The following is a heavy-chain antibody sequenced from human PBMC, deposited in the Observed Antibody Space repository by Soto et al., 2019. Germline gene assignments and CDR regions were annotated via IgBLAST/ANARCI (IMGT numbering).Heavy chain of an antibody. CDR1: GFTFSSYG. CDR2: ILYDGSKK. V-gene: IGHV3-30*18. J-gene: IGHJ6*02. Sequence: QVQLVESGGGVVKPGRSLRLSCAASGFTFSSYGMHWVRQAPGKGLEWVAVILYDGSKKYYADSVKGRFTISRDNPKNTMYLQMSSLRGEDTAMYYCVKDGSSGWPYFGDMDVWGRGTTVTVSS. CDR3: VKDGSSGWPYFGDMDV. D-gene: IGHD6-19*01.